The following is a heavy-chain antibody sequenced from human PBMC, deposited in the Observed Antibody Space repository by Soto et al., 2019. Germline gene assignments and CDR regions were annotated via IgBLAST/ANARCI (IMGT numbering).Heavy chain of an antibody. D-gene: IGHD6-13*01. V-gene: IGHV5-51*01. CDR1: GYSFTSYW. CDR2: IYPGDSDT. CDR3: ARSGYSSGWYGDY. Sequence: PGESLKISCKGSGYSFTSYWIAWVRQMPGKGLEWMGIIYPGDSDTRYSPSFQGQVTISVDKSISTAYLQWSSLKTSDTAMYYCARSGYSSGWYGDYWGQGTPVTVSS. J-gene: IGHJ4*02.